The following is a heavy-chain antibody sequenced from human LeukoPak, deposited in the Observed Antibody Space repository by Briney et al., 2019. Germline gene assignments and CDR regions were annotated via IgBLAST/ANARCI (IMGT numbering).Heavy chain of an antibody. V-gene: IGHV1-8*03. Sequence: ASVKVSCKASGYTFTSYDTKWVRQATGQGLEWVGWINPNSGNKGHAQKFQGRVTITKNTSISTAYMELSSLRSEDTAVYYCARGRSGSSTPDPWGQGTLVTVSS. CDR2: INPNSGNK. CDR3: ARGRSGSSTPDP. CDR1: GYTFTSYD. D-gene: IGHD3-10*01. J-gene: IGHJ5*02.